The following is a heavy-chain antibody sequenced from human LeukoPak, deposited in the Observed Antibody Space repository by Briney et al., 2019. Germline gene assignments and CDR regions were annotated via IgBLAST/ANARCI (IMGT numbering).Heavy chain of an antibody. D-gene: IGHD6-19*01. CDR3: AREGYSSGWLDY. J-gene: IGHJ4*02. V-gene: IGHV3-30-3*01. CDR2: ISYDGSNK. Sequence: PGGSLRLSCAASGFTFSSYAMHWVRQAPGKGLEWVAVISYDGSNKYYADSVKGRFTISRDNSKNTLYLQMNSLRAEDTAVYYCAREGYSSGWLDYWGQGTLVTASS. CDR1: GFTFSSYA.